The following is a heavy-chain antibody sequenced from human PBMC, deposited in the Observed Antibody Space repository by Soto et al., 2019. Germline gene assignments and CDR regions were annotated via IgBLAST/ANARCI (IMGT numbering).Heavy chain of an antibody. CDR2: ISSSGSTI. Sequence: GGSLRLSCAASGFTFSDYYMSWIRQAPGKGLEWVSYISSSGSTIYYADSVKGRFTISRDNAKNSLYLQMNSLRAEDTAVYYCAKDLEYYDFWSGPRGVNWFDPWGQGTLVTVSS. D-gene: IGHD3-3*01. CDR3: AKDLEYYDFWSGPRGVNWFDP. J-gene: IGHJ5*02. V-gene: IGHV3-11*01. CDR1: GFTFSDYY.